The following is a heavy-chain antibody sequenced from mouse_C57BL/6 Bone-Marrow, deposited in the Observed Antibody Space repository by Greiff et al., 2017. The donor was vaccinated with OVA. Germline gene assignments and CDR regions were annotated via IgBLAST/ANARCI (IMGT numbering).Heavy chain of an antibody. CDR3: ALRYGGFDY. D-gene: IGHD1-2*01. CDR2: IYPGSGST. CDR1: GYTFTSYW. J-gene: IGHJ2*01. Sequence: VQLQQSGPELVKPGASVKMSCKASGYTFTSYWITWVKQRPGQGLEWIGDIYPGSGSTNYNEKFKSKATLTVDTSSSTAYMQLSSLTSEDSAVYYCALRYGGFDYWGQGTTLTVSS. V-gene: IGHV1-55*01.